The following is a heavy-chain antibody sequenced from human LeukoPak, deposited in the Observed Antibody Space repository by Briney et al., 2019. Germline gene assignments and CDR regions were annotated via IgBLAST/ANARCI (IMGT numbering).Heavy chain of an antibody. D-gene: IGHD5/OR15-5a*01. CDR2: IKLDGSER. V-gene: IGHV3-7*04. J-gene: IGHJ4*02. Sequence: GGSLRLSCAASGFTFSSYWMSWVRQAPGKGLEWVSNIKLDGSERYCVDSVKGRFTISRDDAENSLYLHMNSLRAEDTAVYFCARVNSVNYYFDYWGQGALVTVSS. CDR1: GFTFSSYW. CDR3: ARVNSVNYYFDY.